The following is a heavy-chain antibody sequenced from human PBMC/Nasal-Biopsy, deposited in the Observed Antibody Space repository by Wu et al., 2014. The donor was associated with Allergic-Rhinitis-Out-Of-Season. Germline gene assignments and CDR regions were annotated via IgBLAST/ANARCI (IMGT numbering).Heavy chain of an antibody. CDR1: GYTFISM. D-gene: IGHD3-10*01. J-gene: IGHJ4*02. Sequence: KVSCKASGYTFISMESVGCDRPLDKALSGWDGSTPYNGNRNYAPKLRDRVTMTTDTSTSTAYMELRSLRSDDTAVYYCARGDGSSEAHFNYWGQGTLVTVSS. CDR2: STPYNGNR. CDR3: ARGDGSSEAHFNY. V-gene: IGHV1-18*01.